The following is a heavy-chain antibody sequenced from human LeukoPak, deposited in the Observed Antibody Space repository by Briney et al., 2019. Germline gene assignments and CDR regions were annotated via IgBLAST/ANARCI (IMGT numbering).Heavy chain of an antibody. CDR3: ARGPDLGY. Sequence: SETLSLTCAVSGGSISSSDWWSWIRQPPGKGLEWIGEINHSGSTNYNPSLKSRVTISVDTSKNQFSLKLSSVTAADTAVYYCARGPDLGYWGQGTLVTGSS. CDR2: INHSGST. V-gene: IGHV4-4*02. CDR1: GGSISSSDW. J-gene: IGHJ4*02.